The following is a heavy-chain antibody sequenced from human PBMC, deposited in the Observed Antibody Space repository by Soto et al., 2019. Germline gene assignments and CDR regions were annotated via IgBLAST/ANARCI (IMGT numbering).Heavy chain of an antibody. Sequence: GGSLRLSCAASGFTFSSYSMNWVRQAPGKGLEWVSSISSSSSYIYYADSVKGRFTISRDNAKNSLYLQMNSLRAEDTAVYYCARDYYDFWSGYSNYYYYYMDVWGKGTTVTVSS. CDR1: GFTFSSYS. CDR2: ISSSSSYI. J-gene: IGHJ6*03. V-gene: IGHV3-21*01. D-gene: IGHD3-3*01. CDR3: ARDYYDFWSGYSNYYYYYMDV.